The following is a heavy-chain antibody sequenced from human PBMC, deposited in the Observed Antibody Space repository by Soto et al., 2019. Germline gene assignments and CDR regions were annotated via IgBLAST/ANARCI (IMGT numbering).Heavy chain of an antibody. V-gene: IGHV4-34*01. CDR3: ARSSIVATIGY. D-gene: IGHD5-12*01. CDR2: INHSGST. Sequence: SETLSLTCAVYGGSFSGYYWSWIRQPPGKGLEWIGEINHSGSTNYNPSLKSRVTISVDTSKNQFSLKLSSVTAADTAVYYCARSSIVATIGYWGQGTLVTVSS. J-gene: IGHJ4*02. CDR1: GGSFSGYY.